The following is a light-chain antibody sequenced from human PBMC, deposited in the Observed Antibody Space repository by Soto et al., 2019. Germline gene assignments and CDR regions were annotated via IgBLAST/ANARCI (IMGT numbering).Light chain of an antibody. V-gene: IGLV2-11*01. J-gene: IGLJ1*01. Sequence: QSVLTQPPSASGTPGQRVTISCSGSSSNIGSNYVYWYQQHSGKAPKFMIYDVSKRPSGVPDRFSGSKSGNTASLTISGLQAEDEADYYCCSYAGTYSYVFGTGTKVTVL. CDR1: SSNIGSNY. CDR3: CSYAGTYSYV. CDR2: DVS.